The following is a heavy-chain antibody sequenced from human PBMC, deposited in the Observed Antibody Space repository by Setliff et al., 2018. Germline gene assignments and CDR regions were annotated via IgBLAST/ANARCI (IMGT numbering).Heavy chain of an antibody. J-gene: IGHJ4*02. Sequence: SETLSLTCNVSGVSIANTASYWSWIRQPAGKTLEWIGQVYVGGNTYYNPSFESRVSISVDRSNNQFSLELRSVTAADTAVYYCARLPPLHTPMALTFDYWGQGILVTVSS. CDR1: GVSIANTASY. CDR3: ARLPPLHTPMALTFDY. V-gene: IGHV4-61*09. CDR2: VYVGGNT. D-gene: IGHD5-18*01.